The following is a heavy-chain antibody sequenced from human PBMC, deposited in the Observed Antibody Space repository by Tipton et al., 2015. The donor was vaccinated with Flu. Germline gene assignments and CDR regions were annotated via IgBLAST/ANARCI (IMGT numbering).Heavy chain of an antibody. V-gene: IGHV1-69*01. J-gene: IGHJ4*02. Sequence: QSGAEVKKPGSSVKVSCKASGGTFSSYAISWVRQAPGQGLEWMGGIIPILGIANYAQKFQGRVTITADESTSTAYMELSSLRSEDTAVYYCARFDSSGRLLRYWGQGTLVTVSS. CDR1: GGTFSSYA. CDR3: ARFDSSGRLLRY. D-gene: IGHD3-22*01. CDR2: IIPILGIA.